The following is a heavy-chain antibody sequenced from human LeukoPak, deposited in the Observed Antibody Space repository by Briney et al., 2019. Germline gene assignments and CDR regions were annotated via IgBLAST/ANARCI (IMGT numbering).Heavy chain of an antibody. J-gene: IGHJ6*03. Sequence: SETLSPTCTVSGGSISSSSYYWGWIRQPPGKGLEWIGSIYYSGSTYYNPSLKSRVTISVDTSKNQCSLKLSSVTAADTAVYYCARVKLGNNCTNGVCYRGSYYYYYYMDVWGKGTTVTVSS. V-gene: IGHV4-39*01. CDR2: IYYSGST. D-gene: IGHD2-8*01. CDR3: ARVKLGNNCTNGVCYRGSYYYYYYMDV. CDR1: GGSISSSSYY.